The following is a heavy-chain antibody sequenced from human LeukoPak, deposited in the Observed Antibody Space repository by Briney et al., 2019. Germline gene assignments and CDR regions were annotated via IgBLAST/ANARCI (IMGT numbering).Heavy chain of an antibody. V-gene: IGHV5-51*01. D-gene: IGHD3-16*01. Sequence: GESLKISCKGSGYRFTSYWIGWVRQMPEKGLEWMGIIYPGDSDTRYSPSFQGQVTISADKSISTAYLQWISLKASDTAMYYCARAYRLDAFDIWGQGTMVTVSS. J-gene: IGHJ3*02. CDR1: GYRFTSYW. CDR2: IYPGDSDT. CDR3: ARAYRLDAFDI.